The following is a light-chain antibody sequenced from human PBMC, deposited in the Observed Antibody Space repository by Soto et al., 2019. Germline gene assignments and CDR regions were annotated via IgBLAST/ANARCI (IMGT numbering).Light chain of an antibody. CDR1: QDITIY. J-gene: IGKJ2*01. CDR2: DAS. CDR3: QQYDNFPYT. Sequence: DIQMTQSPSSLSASVGDRVTITCQSSQDITIYLNWFQQEPGKTPNLLIYDASKLERGVPSRFSGSGSGTDFTLTISSLQTEDIATYYCQQYDNFPYTFGQGTQLEIK. V-gene: IGKV1-33*01.